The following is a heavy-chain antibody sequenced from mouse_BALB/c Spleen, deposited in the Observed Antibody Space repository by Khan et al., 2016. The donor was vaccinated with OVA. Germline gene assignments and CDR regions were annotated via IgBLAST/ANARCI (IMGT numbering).Heavy chain of an antibody. CDR3: ARGGYYGQYFDY. CDR2: INTYTGEP. D-gene: IGHD1-1*02. J-gene: IGHJ2*01. Sequence: QIQLVQSGPELKKPGETVKISCKASGYTFTNYGMNWVKQAPGKGLKWMGWINTYTGEPTYADDFKGRFAFSLETSASTAYLQINNLKNEDMATYFCARGGYYGQYFDYWGQDTTLTVSS. V-gene: IGHV9-1*02. CDR1: GYTFTNYG.